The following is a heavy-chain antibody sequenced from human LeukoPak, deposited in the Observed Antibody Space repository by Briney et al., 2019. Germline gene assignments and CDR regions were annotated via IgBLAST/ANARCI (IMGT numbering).Heavy chain of an antibody. J-gene: IGHJ5*02. Sequence: GSLRLSCAASGFTFSGSAMHWVRQASGKGLEWVGRIRSKANSYATAYAASVKGRFTISRDDSKNTAYLQMNSLKTEDTAVYYCTSYYCSGGSCYGPWGQGTLVTVSS. CDR2: IRSKANSYAT. CDR1: GFTFSGSA. V-gene: IGHV3-73*01. D-gene: IGHD2-15*01. CDR3: TSYYCSGGSCYGP.